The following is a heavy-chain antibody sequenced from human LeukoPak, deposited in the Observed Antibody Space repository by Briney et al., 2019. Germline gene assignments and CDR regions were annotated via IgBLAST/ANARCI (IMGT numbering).Heavy chain of an antibody. CDR3: ARDLFLGPDRYYYGMDV. Sequence: ASVKVSCKASGYTFTGYYMHWVRQAPGQGLEWMGWINPNSGGTNYAQKFQGWVTMTRDTSISTAYMELSRLRSDDTAVYYCARDLFLGPDRYYYGMDVWGQGTTVTVSS. J-gene: IGHJ6*02. CDR1: GYTFTGYY. CDR2: INPNSGGT. D-gene: IGHD3-3*01. V-gene: IGHV1-2*04.